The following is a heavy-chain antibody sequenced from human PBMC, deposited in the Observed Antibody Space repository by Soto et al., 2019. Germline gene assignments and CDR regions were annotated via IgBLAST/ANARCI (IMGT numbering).Heavy chain of an antibody. J-gene: IGHJ4*02. Sequence: GGSLRLSCAASGFTFSSYAMSWVRQAPGKGLEWVSAISGSGGSTYYADSVKGRFTISRDNSKNTLYLQMNSLRAEDTAVYYCAKDQRSSSTRGSFDYWGQGTLVTVSS. CDR2: ISGSGGST. CDR3: AKDQRSSSTRGSFDY. V-gene: IGHV3-23*01. CDR1: GFTFSSYA. D-gene: IGHD6-6*01.